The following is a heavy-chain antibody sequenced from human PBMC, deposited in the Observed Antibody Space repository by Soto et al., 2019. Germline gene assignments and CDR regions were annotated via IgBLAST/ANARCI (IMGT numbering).Heavy chain of an antibody. CDR3: VRGFGGHDQLFEY. CDR2: IDSSGST. D-gene: IGHD5-12*01. V-gene: IGHV4-4*07. Sequence: QVQLQESGPGLVKPSETLSLNCTVSGDSIRKNYWNWIRQPTGKGLEWIGHIDSSGSTNHSPSLRSRVAMSRDTSNNKFSLKVTSVTAADTAVYYCVRGFGGHDQLFEYWGQGTLVTVSS. J-gene: IGHJ4*02. CDR1: GDSIRKNY.